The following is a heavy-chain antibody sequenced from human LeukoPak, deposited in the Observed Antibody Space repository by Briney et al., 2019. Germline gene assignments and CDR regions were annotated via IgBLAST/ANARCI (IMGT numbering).Heavy chain of an antibody. Sequence: GGSLRLSXAASGFTFRSYWMSWVRQAPGKGLEWVANIKQDGSEKYYVDSVKGRFTISRDNAKNSLYLQMNSLRAEDTAVYYCARSQWDPKDWGQGTLVTVSS. CDR3: ARSQWDPKD. CDR1: GFTFRSYW. CDR2: IKQDGSEK. D-gene: IGHD1-26*01. J-gene: IGHJ4*02. V-gene: IGHV3-7*01.